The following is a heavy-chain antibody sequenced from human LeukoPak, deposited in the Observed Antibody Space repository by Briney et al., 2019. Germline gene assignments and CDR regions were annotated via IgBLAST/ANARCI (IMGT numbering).Heavy chain of an antibody. CDR2: ISYDGSNK. CDR1: GFTFSSYA. V-gene: IGHV3-30-3*01. Sequence: PGGSLRLSCAASGFTFSSYAMHWVRQAPGKGLEWVAVISYDGSNKYYADSVKGRFTISRDNSKNTLYLQMNSLRAEVTAVYYCARDSWGLDYWGQGTLVTVSS. D-gene: IGHD6-13*01. CDR3: ARDSWGLDY. J-gene: IGHJ4*02.